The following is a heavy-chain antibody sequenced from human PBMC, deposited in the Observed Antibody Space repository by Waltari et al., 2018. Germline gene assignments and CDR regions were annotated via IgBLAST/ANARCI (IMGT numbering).Heavy chain of an antibody. J-gene: IGHJ4*02. V-gene: IGHV3-74*01. CDR3: ARKGGRGYTYGPFYYDS. Sequence: EVQLVEAGGDIVQPGGSLRLSCAASGFRFCDYWMPWVRQVPGKGLVWVSRINSDGSSISYSDSVKGRFTISRDNSKNMLYLQLNSLRAEDTAVYYCARKGGRGYTYGPFYYDSWGQGTLVTVSS. D-gene: IGHD5-18*01. CDR1: GFRFCDYW. CDR2: INSDGSSI.